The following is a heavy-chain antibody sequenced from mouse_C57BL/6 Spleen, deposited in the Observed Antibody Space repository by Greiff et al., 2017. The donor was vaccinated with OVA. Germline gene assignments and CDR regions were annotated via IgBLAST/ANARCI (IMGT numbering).Heavy chain of an antibody. Sequence: QVQLQQPGAELVKPGASVKLSCKASGYTFTSYWMHWVKQRPGQGLEWIGMIHPNSGSTNYNEKFKSKATLTVDKSYSTAYMQLSSMTSEDSAVYYCAYGNYLYYYAMDYWGQGTSVTVSS. D-gene: IGHD2-1*01. CDR3: AYGNYLYYYAMDY. J-gene: IGHJ4*01. CDR2: IHPNSGST. CDR1: GYTFTSYW. V-gene: IGHV1-64*01.